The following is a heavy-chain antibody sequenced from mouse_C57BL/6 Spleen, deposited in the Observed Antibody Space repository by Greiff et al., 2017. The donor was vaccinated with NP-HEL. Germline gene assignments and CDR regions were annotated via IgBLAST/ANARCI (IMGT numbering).Heavy chain of an antibody. V-gene: IGHV1-62-2*01. CDR2: FYPGSGSI. D-gene: IGHD2-4*01. J-gene: IGHJ1*03. CDR3: ARHEVYYDYDGWYFDV. Sequence: QVQLQQSGAELVKPGASVKLSCKASGYTFTEYTIHWVKQRSGQGLEWIGWFYPGSGSIKYNEKFKDKATLTADKSSSTVYMELSRLTSEDSAFYFCARHEVYYDYDGWYFDVWGTGTTVTVSS. CDR1: GYTFTEYT.